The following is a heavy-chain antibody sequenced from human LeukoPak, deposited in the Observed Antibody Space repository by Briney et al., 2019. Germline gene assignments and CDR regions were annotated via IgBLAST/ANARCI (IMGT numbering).Heavy chain of an antibody. V-gene: IGHV3-9*01. D-gene: IGHD2-21*02. CDR1: GFTFDEYA. Sequence: GGSLRLSCAASGFTFDEYAMHWVRQAPGKGLEWVSGISWNSGSIGYADSVKGRFTISRDNAKNSLYLQMNSLRAEDTALYYCAKDIEAVVTSYGMDVWGQGTTVTVSS. CDR3: AKDIEAVVTSYGMDV. CDR2: ISWNSGSI. J-gene: IGHJ6*02.